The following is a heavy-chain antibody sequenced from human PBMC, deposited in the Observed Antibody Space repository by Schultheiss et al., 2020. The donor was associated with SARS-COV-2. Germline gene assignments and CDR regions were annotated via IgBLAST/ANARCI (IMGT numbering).Heavy chain of an antibody. CDR2: FDPEDGET. J-gene: IGHJ4*02. CDR1: GYTLTELS. D-gene: IGHD1-1*01. V-gene: IGHV1-24*01. CDR3: ATGTPSFPGPWPRAPSGTTPMVGY. Sequence: ASVKVSCKVSGYTLTELSMHWVRQAPGKGLEWMGGFDPEDGETIYAQKFQGRVTMTEDTSTDTAYMELSSLRSEDTAVYYCATGTPSFPGPWPRAPSGTTPMVGYWGQGTLVTVSS.